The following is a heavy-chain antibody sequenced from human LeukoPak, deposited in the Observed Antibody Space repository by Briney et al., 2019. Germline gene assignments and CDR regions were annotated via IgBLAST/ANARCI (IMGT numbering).Heavy chain of an antibody. CDR2: ISSNGDST. J-gene: IGHJ5*02. V-gene: IGHV3-64D*09. CDR3: VRSASSFGANWFDP. Sequence: GGSLRLSCSASGFTFSNYAMHWVRQAPGKGLEYVSAISSNGDSTYYADSVKGRFFISRDNSKNSLSLQMSSLRPEDTAVYYCVRSASSFGANWFDPWGQGTLDTVSS. CDR1: GFTFSNYA. D-gene: IGHD3-3*01.